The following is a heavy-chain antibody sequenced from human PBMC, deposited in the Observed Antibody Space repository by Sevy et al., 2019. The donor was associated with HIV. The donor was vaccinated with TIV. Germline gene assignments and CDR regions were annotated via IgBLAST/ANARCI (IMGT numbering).Heavy chain of an antibody. CDR1: GFTFSEYG. V-gene: IGHV3-30*04. CDR2: ISHDGRNNK. CDR3: ARGDCSGTSCSSGRAWGSFDF. J-gene: IGHJ3*01. Sequence: GGSLRLSCAASGFTFSEYGMHWVRQAPGKGLEWVAVISHDGRNNKYNEDSVKGRLTISRDNAKDSLFLQMNRLGAEDTAIYDGARGDCSGTSCSSGRAWGSFDFWGQGTMVTVSS. D-gene: IGHD2-15*01.